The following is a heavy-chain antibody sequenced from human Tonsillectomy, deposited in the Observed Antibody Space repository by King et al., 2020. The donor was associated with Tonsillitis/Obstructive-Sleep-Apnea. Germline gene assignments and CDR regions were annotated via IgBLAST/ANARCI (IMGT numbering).Heavy chain of an antibody. Sequence: VQLVESGGGLVQPGGSLRLSCAASGIPFSTYWMHWVRQAPGKGLVWVSRINLDGSTTTYADSVKGRFTISRDKAKKTLYLQMNSLRAEDTAVYYCAGANGGNFDYWGQGTLVTVSS. V-gene: IGHV3-74*01. CDR2: INLDGSTT. D-gene: IGHD3-16*01. CDR1: GIPFSTYW. CDR3: AGANGGNFDY. J-gene: IGHJ4*02.